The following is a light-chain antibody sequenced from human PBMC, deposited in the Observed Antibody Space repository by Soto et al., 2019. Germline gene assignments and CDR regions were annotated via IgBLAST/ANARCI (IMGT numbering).Light chain of an antibody. V-gene: IGKV1-6*01. CDR2: ATS. J-gene: IGKJ1*01. CDR3: LQDNTFPWT. Sequence: AIQMTQSPSSLYASVGDRVTITCRARQDIRSELGGYQQRPGKAPNLLIYATSSLKSGVPSRFSGSGSGTDFTLTISSLQPEDFATYYCLQDNTFPWTFGQGTKVEVK. CDR1: QDIRSE.